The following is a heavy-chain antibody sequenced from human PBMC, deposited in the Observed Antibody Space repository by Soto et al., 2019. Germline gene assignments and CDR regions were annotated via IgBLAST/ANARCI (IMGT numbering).Heavy chain of an antibody. D-gene: IGHD1-26*01. Sequence: SETLSLTCAVYGGSFSGYYWSWIRQPPGKGLEWIGEINHSGSTNYNPSLKSRVTISVDTSKNQFSLKLSSVTAADTAVYYCARNALLRTAFDIWGQGTMVTVSS. CDR2: INHSGST. V-gene: IGHV4-34*01. J-gene: IGHJ3*02. CDR1: GGSFSGYY. CDR3: ARNALLRTAFDI.